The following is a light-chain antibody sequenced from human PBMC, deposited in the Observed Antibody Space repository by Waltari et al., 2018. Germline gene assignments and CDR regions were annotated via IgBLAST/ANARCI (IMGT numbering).Light chain of an antibody. J-gene: IGKJ5*01. CDR3: QQRSDWPPH. CDR1: QSVSSY. CDR2: DAS. Sequence: EIVLTQSLATLSLSPGERATLSCRASQSVSSYLGWYQQTPGQAPRLLIYDASNRATGIPARFSGSGSGTDFTLTISSLEPEDFAVYYCQQRSDWPPHFGQGTRLEMK. V-gene: IGKV3-11*01.